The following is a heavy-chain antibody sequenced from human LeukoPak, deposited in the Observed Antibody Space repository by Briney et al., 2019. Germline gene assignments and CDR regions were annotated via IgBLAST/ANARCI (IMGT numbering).Heavy chain of an antibody. CDR3: ARLFAVVTRFFDY. D-gene: IGHD3-3*01. V-gene: IGHV4-39*01. CDR2: IYYSGST. Sequence: SETLSLTCTVSGGSISSSNFYWGWIRQPPGKGLEWVGNIYYSGSTYYNPSLKSRVTISVDTSKNQFSLKLNSVTAADTAVYYCARLFAVVTRFFDYWGQGTLVTVSS. CDR1: GGSISSSNFY. J-gene: IGHJ4*02.